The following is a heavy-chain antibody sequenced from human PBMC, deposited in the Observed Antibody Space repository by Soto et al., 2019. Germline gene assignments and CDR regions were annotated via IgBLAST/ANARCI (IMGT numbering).Heavy chain of an antibody. CDR2: ISSSSSYI. V-gene: IGHV3-21*01. J-gene: IGHJ4*02. D-gene: IGHD5-18*01. Sequence: EVQLVESGGGLVKPGGSLRLSCAASGFTFSSYSMNWVRQAPGKGLEWVSSISSSSSYIYYADSVKGRFTISRDNAKNSLYLQMNSMRAEDTAVYYCARVRVGYSYGAALDYWGQGTLVTVSS. CDR1: GFTFSSYS. CDR3: ARVRVGYSYGAALDY.